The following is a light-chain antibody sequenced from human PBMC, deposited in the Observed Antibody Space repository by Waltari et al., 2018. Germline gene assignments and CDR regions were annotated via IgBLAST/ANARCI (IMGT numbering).Light chain of an antibody. V-gene: IGLV2-8*01. CDR3: SSFAGSSQML. CDR1: SSDVGGFDY. CDR2: EDS. Sequence: QSALTPPPSASGSPGQSVTNPCTGTSSDVGGFDYVSWYQQPPGKVPRLMFYEDSQRPSGVPDLFSGSKSGNTASLTVSGLQVEDEADYYCSSFAGSSQMLFGGGTKLTVL. J-gene: IGLJ2*01.